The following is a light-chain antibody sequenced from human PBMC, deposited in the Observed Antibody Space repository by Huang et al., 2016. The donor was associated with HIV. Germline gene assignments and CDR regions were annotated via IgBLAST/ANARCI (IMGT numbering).Light chain of an antibody. CDR1: QSVWDK. CDR3: QQYESWPPLT. J-gene: IGKJ4*01. CDR2: ATS. Sequence: EIVMTQSPDTLSVSPGERATLSCRASQSVWDKLAWYQQKPGQAPRLLLHATSTRAAGVPARFSGSGSGTEFTLTISSLQSEDCGVYYCQQYESWPPLTFGGGTKVEIK. V-gene: IGKV3-15*01.